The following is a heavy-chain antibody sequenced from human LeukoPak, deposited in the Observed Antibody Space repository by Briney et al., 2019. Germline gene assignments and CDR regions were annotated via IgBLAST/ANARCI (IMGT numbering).Heavy chain of an antibody. CDR1: GYTFTSYD. D-gene: IGHD6-6*01. CDR3: AAQTARLGY. V-gene: IGHV1-69*05. J-gene: IGHJ4*02. CDR2: IIPIFGTA. Sequence: GASVKVSCKASGYTFTSYDINWVRQATGQGLEWMGGIIPIFGTANYAQKFQGRVTITTDESTSTAYMELSSLRSEDTAVYYCAAQTARLGYWGQGTLVTVSS.